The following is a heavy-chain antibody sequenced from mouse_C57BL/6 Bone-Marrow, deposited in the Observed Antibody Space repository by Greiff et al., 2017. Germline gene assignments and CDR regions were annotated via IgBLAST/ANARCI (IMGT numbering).Heavy chain of an antibody. V-gene: IGHV1-52*01. CDR2: IDPSDSET. J-gene: IGHJ2*01. CDR3: ARWIYYYGSTDY. D-gene: IGHD1-1*01. CDR1: GYTFTSYW. Sequence: VQLQQPGAELVRPGSSVKLSCKASGYTFTSYWMHWVKQRPIQGLEWIGNIDPSDSETHYNQKFKDKATLTVDKSSSTAYMQLSSLTSADSAVYYCARWIYYYGSTDYWGQGTTLTVSS.